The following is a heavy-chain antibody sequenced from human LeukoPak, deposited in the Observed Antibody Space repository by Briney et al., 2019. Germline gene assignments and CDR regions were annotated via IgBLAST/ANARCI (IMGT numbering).Heavy chain of an antibody. Sequence: ETLSLTCIVSGGSISSYYWTWVRQAPGKGLEWVANIKQDGSEKYYVDSVKGRFTISRDNAKNSLYLQMDSLRAEDTAVYYCARVPYDYRGNSRAPNWGQGTLVTVSS. V-gene: IGHV3-7*01. CDR2: IKQDGSEK. J-gene: IGHJ4*02. D-gene: IGHD4-23*01. CDR1: GGSISSYY. CDR3: ARVPYDYRGNSRAPN.